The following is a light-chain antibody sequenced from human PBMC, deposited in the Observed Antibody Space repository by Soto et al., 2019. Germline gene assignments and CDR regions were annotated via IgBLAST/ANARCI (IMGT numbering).Light chain of an antibody. CDR2: NAS. CDR3: QQYHNWPA. V-gene: IGKV3-15*01. Sequence: ESVLTQSPATLSLSPGERATLSCRASQSVDSYLTWYQQKPGQAPRLLISNASNRATGIPARFSGSGSGTEFTLTISSLQSEDFAVYFCQQYHNWPAFGQGTKVEIK. CDR1: QSVDSY. J-gene: IGKJ1*01.